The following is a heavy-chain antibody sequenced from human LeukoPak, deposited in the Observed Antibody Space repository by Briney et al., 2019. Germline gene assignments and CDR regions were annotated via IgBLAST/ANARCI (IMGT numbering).Heavy chain of an antibody. J-gene: IGHJ4*02. Sequence: GGSLRLSCAASGFTLSSYAMTWVRQAPGKGLEWVSGISGRGGSTFYADSVKGRFTISRDNSKNTLFLQMSRLRAEDTAVYYCAKSYSSSRQDLGGPGGYWGQGTLVTVSS. D-gene: IGHD6-13*01. V-gene: IGHV3-23*01. CDR2: ISGRGGST. CDR1: GFTLSSYA. CDR3: AKSYSSSRQDLGGPGGY.